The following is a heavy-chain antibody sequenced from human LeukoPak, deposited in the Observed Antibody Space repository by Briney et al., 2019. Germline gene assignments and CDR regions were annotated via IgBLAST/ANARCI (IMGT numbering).Heavy chain of an antibody. J-gene: IGHJ4*02. Sequence: SGGSLRLSCAASGSTFSSYGMHWVRQAPGKGLEWVAFVRYDGSNKYFADSVKGRFTISRDNSKNTLYLQMNSLRAEDTAVYYCAKDLHYCSSTSCYTLLDYWGQGTLVTVSS. CDR1: GSTFSSYG. V-gene: IGHV3-30*02. CDR3: AKDLHYCSSTSCYTLLDY. D-gene: IGHD2-2*02. CDR2: VRYDGSNK.